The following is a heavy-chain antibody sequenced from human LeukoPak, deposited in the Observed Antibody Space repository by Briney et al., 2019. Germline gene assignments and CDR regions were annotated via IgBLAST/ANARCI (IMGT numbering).Heavy chain of an antibody. J-gene: IGHJ4*02. CDR3: ARSMVRGVIIAYFDY. V-gene: IGHV3-74*01. D-gene: IGHD3-10*01. CDR1: GFTVTNYW. CDR2: TNRDGSST. Sequence: GGSLGLSCAASGFTVTNYWMHWVRQAPGKGLVWVSRTNRDGSSTTYADSVKGRFTISRDNSKNTLYLQMNSLRAEDTAVYYCARSMVRGVIIAYFDYWGQGTLVTVSS.